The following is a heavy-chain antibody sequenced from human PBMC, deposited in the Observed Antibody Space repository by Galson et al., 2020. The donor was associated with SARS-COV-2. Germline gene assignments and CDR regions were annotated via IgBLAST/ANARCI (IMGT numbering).Heavy chain of an antibody. Sequence: GGSLRLSCAASGLTVSRHYMSWVRQAPGKGLECVSVIYSGGSTYYADSVKGRFTISRDNSKNTLYLQMNSLRAEDTAVYYCASRPSGYDVATFDYWGQGTLVTVSS. D-gene: IGHD5-12*01. CDR2: IYSGGST. CDR1: GLTVSRHY. J-gene: IGHJ4*02. V-gene: IGHV3-53*01. CDR3: ASRPSGYDVATFDY.